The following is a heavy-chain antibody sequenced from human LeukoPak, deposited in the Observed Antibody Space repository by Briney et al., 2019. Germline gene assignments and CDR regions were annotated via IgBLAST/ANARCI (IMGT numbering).Heavy chain of an antibody. J-gene: IGHJ4*02. Sequence: GASVKVSCKASGYTFTSYDINWVRQATGQGLEWMGWMNPNSGNTGYAQKFQGRVTMTRNTSISTAYMELSSLGAEDTAAYYCAKGQTTWRGLLLNWGQGTLVTVSS. CDR1: GYTFTSYD. D-gene: IGHD2-15*01. V-gene: IGHV1-8*01. CDR3: AKGQTTWRGLLLN. CDR2: MNPNSGNT.